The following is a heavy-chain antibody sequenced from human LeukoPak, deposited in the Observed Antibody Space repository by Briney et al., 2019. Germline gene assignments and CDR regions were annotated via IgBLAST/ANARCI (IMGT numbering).Heavy chain of an antibody. CDR3: TRGGVAALDV. V-gene: IGHV3-49*04. Sequence: GGSLRLSCTASGFTFGDYAMSWVRQAPGKGLEWVGFIRSKAYGGTTEYAASVKGRFTNSRDDSKSIAYLQMNSLKTEDTAVYYCTRGGVAALDVWGKGTTVTVSS. D-gene: IGHD6-6*01. CDR2: IRSKAYGGTT. CDR1: GFTFGDYA. J-gene: IGHJ6*04.